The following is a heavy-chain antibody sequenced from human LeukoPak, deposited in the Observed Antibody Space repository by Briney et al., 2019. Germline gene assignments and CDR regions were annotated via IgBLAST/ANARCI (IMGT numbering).Heavy chain of an antibody. J-gene: IGHJ4*02. CDR1: GFTFCSYA. Sequence: GGSLRLSCAASGFTFCSYAMSWVRQAPGKGLEWVSAISGSGGSTYYADSVKGRFTISRDNSKNTLYLQMNSLRAEDTALYYCAKIQLRLGELSSTQDDYWGQGTLVTVSS. CDR2: ISGSGGST. V-gene: IGHV3-23*01. D-gene: IGHD3-16*02. CDR3: AKIQLRLGELSSTQDDY.